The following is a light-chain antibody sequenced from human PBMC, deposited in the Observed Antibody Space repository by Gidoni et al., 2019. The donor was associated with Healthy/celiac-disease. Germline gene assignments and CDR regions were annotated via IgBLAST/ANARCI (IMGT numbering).Light chain of an antibody. CDR3: QQYGSSRLT. CDR2: GAS. CDR1: QSVSSSY. J-gene: IGKJ4*01. V-gene: IGKV3-20*01. Sequence: DIVLTQSPGTLSLSPGERATLSCRASQSVSSSYLAWYQQKPGQAPRLLIYGASSRATGIPDRFSGSGSGTDFTLTISRLVPEDFAVYYCQQYGSSRLTFGGGTKVEIK.